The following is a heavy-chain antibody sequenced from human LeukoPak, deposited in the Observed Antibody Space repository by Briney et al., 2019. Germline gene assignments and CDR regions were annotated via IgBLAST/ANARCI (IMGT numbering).Heavy chain of an antibody. J-gene: IGHJ6*03. CDR3: ASAKYSSGWYGDHYYYMDV. V-gene: IGHV4-61*02. D-gene: IGHD6-19*01. Sequence: PSETLSLTCTVSGGSISSGSYYWSWIRQPAGKGLEWIGRIYTSGSTNYNPSLKSRVTISVDTSKNQFSLKLSSVTAADTAVYYCASAKYSSGWYGDHYYYMDVWGKGTTVTVSS. CDR1: GGSISSGSYY. CDR2: IYTSGST.